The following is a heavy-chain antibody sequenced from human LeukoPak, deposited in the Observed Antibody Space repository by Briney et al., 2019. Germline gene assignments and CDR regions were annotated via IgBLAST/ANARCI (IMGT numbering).Heavy chain of an antibody. D-gene: IGHD6-13*01. V-gene: IGHV4-39*07. Sequence: SETLSLTCTVSGGSISSSSYYWGWIRQPPGKGLEWIGSIYYSGSTYYNPSLKSRVTISVDTSKNQFSLKLSSVTAADTAVYYCARAGLDSSSWFNRYYYYMDVWGKGTTVTVSS. J-gene: IGHJ6*03. CDR1: GGSISSSSYY. CDR2: IYYSGST. CDR3: ARAGLDSSSWFNRYYYYMDV.